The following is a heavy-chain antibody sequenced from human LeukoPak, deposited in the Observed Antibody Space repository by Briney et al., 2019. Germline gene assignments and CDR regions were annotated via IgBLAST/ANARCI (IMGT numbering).Heavy chain of an antibody. Sequence: ASVKVSCKASGYTFTSYYMHWVRQAPGQGLEWMGIINPSGGSTSYAQKFQGRVTMTRDTSTSTVYMELNSLRAEDTAVYYCAREDHRPTYYDFWSGPYYYYGMDVWGQGTTVTVSS. D-gene: IGHD3-3*01. CDR1: GYTFTSYY. J-gene: IGHJ6*02. CDR2: INPSGGST. CDR3: AREDHRPTYYDFWSGPYYYYGMDV. V-gene: IGHV1-46*01.